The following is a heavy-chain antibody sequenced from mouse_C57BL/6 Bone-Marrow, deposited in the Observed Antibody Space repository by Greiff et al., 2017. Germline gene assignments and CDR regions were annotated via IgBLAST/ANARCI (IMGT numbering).Heavy chain of an antibody. D-gene: IGHD1-1*01. CDR3: ARHGSRGYYAMDY. Sequence: EVKVVESGGGLVQPGGSLKLSCAASGFTFSDYYMYWVRQTPEKRLEWVAYISNGGGSTYYPDTVKGRFTISRDNAKNTLYLQMSRLKSEDTAMYYCARHGSRGYYAMDYGGQGTSVTVSS. V-gene: IGHV5-12*01. J-gene: IGHJ4*01. CDR1: GFTFSDYY. CDR2: ISNGGGST.